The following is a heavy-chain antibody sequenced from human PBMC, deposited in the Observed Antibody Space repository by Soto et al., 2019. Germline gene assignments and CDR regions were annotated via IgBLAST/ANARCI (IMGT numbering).Heavy chain of an antibody. CDR1: GGSISSGGYY. V-gene: IGHV4-31*03. Sequence: SETLSLTCTVSGGSISSGGYYWSWIRQHPGKGLEWIGYIYYSGSTYYNTSLKSRVTISVDTSKNQFSLKLSSVTAADTAGYYCARAQGGGMDVWGQGTTVTVSS. CDR3: ARAQGGGMDV. CDR2: IYYSGST. D-gene: IGHD3-16*01. J-gene: IGHJ6*02.